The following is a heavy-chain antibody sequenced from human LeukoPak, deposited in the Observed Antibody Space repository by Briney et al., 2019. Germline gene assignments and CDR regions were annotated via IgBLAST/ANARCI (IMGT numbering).Heavy chain of an antibody. CDR1: GYSFISYG. CDR3: ARVATDFWSGYYYYYYMDV. V-gene: IGHV1-18*01. CDR2: ISAYNGNT. J-gene: IGHJ6*03. Sequence: GASVKVSCEASGYSFISYGISWVRQAPGQGLECMGWISAYNGNTNYAQKFQGRVTMTTDRSTRTAYMELRNLRSDDTAVYYCARVATDFWSGYYYYYYMDVWGKGTTVTVSS. D-gene: IGHD3-3*01.